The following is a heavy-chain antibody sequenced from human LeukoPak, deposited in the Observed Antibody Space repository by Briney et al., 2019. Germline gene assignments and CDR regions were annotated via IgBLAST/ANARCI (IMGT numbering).Heavy chain of an antibody. CDR3: ARDVAYSAFDY. J-gene: IGHJ4*02. Sequence: GGSLRLSCAASGFTFSNYDMSWVRQAPGKGLEWVSSISSSSSYIYYADSVKGRSTSTRDNSKNSFYLQMSSLRAEDTGVFYCARDVAYSAFDYWGQGTLVTVSS. CDR1: GFTFSNYD. D-gene: IGHD2-21*01. CDR2: ISSSSSYI. V-gene: IGHV3-21*01.